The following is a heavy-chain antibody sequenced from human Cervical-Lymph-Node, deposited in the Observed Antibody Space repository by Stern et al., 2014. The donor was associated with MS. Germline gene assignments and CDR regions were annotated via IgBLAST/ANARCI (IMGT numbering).Heavy chain of an antibody. D-gene: IGHD1-1*01. Sequence: VQLVESGAEVKKPGESLKISCQGSGYNFATYWIGWVRQMPGRGLEWMGLIYPVDSDPRYSPSFQGQVTISADKSTSTAYLQWSSLKASDTAMYYCTRGYWNDIRKYWGQGTLVTVSS. CDR3: TRGYWNDIRKY. J-gene: IGHJ4*02. CDR1: GYNFATYW. CDR2: IYPVDSDP. V-gene: IGHV5-51*01.